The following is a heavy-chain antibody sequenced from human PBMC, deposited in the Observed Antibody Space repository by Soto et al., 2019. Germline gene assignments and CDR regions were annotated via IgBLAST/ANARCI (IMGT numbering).Heavy chain of an antibody. D-gene: IGHD6-19*01. Sequence: QVQLVQSGAEVKKPGSSVKVSCKASGGTFSSYAISWVRQAPGQGLEWMGGIIPIFGTANYAQKFQGRVTITADESTSTAYMELSSLRSEDTAVYYCVRAPEGYSSGWLYGGYWGQGTLVTVSS. CDR1: GGTFSSYA. CDR3: VRAPEGYSSGWLYGGY. J-gene: IGHJ4*02. V-gene: IGHV1-69*01. CDR2: IIPIFGTA.